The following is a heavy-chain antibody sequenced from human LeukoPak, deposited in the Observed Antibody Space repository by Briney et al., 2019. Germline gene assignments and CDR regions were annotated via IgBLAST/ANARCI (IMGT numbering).Heavy chain of an antibody. CDR3: ARQSDSGSWYQAHYTYYMDV. V-gene: IGHV6-1*01. D-gene: IGHD6-13*01. CDR2: TFYRSNWYK. CDR1: GDSVSNNSAA. J-gene: IGHJ6*03. Sequence: SQTLSLTCANSGDSVSNNSAAWNWIRQSPSRGLEWLGRTFYRSNWYKDYAVSVKSRITINPDTSKNQLSLKVSSVTAADTAVYYCARQSDSGSWYQAHYTYYMDVWGKGTTFTISS.